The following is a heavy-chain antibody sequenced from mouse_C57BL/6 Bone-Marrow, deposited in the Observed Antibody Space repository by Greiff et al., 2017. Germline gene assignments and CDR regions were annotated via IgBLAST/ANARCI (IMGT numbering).Heavy chain of an antibody. Sequence: EVKLQESGGGLVKPGGSLKLSCAASGFTFSSYAMSWVRQTPEKRLEWVATISDGGSYTYYPDNGKGRFTISRDNAKNNLYLQMSHLKSEDTAMYYCAREGRRGYFDVWGTGTTVTVSS. V-gene: IGHV5-4*01. CDR1: GFTFSSYA. CDR3: AREGRRGYFDV. J-gene: IGHJ1*03. CDR2: ISDGGSYT.